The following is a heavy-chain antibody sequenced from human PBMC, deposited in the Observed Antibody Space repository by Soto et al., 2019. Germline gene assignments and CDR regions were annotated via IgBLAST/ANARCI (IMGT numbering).Heavy chain of an antibody. D-gene: IGHD2-15*01. CDR1: GFTFSSYW. CDR2: INSDGSST. J-gene: IGHJ4*02. V-gene: IGHV3-74*01. Sequence: EVQLVESGGGLVQPGGSLRLSCAASGFTFSSYWMHWVRQAPGKGLVWVSRINSDGSSTSYADSVKGRFTISRDNAKITLYLQMTSLRAEDTAVYYCVRTSLVVAAATREDYWGQGTLVTVAS. CDR3: VRTSLVVAAATREDY.